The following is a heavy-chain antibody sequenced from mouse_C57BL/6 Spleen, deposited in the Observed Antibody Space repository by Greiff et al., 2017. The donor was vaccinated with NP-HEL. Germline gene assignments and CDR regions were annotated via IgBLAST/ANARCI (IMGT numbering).Heavy chain of an antibody. CDR3: ARSLIRGYFDV. CDR2: IRNKANGYTT. Sequence: EVMLVESGGGLVQPGGSLSLSCAASGFTFPDYYMSWVRQPPGKALEWLGFIRNKANGYTTEYSASVKGRFTISRDNSQSILYLQMNALRAEDSATYYGARSLIRGYFDVWGTGTTVTVSS. V-gene: IGHV7-3*01. CDR1: GFTFPDYY. J-gene: IGHJ1*03. D-gene: IGHD1-1*01.